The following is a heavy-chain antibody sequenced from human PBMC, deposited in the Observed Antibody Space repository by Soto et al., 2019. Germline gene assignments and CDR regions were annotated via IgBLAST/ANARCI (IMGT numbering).Heavy chain of an antibody. CDR3: ARGKYTSGWYFLDY. V-gene: IGHV3-33*01. D-gene: IGHD6-19*01. J-gene: IGHJ4*02. CDR1: GITFSSYG. CDR2: IWSDGSDK. Sequence: QVQLVESGGGVVQSGRSLRLSCAASGITFSSYGMHWVRQAPGKGLEWVAVIWSDGSDKYYGDSVKGRFTISRDNSKNTLYLQMNSLRAEDTAVYYCARGKYTSGWYFLDYWGQGTLVTVSS.